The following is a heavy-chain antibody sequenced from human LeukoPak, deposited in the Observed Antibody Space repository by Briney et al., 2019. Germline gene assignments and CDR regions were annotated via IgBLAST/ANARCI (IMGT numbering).Heavy chain of an antibody. CDR1: GFTSSSYA. Sequence: GGSLRLSCAASGFTSSSYAMNWVRQAPGKGLEWVSGISGSGGTTYYADSVTGRFTISRDNSKNTLYLQMNSLRAEDTAVYYCAKALGYRYGPNDAFDIWGQGTMVTVSS. D-gene: IGHD5-18*01. V-gene: IGHV3-23*01. CDR3: AKALGYRYGPNDAFDI. J-gene: IGHJ3*02. CDR2: ISGSGGTT.